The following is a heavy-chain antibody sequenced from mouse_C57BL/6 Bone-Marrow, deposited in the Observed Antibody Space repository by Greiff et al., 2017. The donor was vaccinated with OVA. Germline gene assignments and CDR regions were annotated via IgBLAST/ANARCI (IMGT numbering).Heavy chain of an antibody. J-gene: IGHJ3*01. CDR2: IDPENGDT. CDR1: GFNIKDDY. Sequence: EVQLQQSGAELVRPGASVKLSCTASGFNIKDDYMHWVKQRPEQGLEWIGWIDPENGDTEYASKFQGKATITADTSSNTAYLQLSSLTSEDTAVYYCTTGAYGSSLAWFAYWGQGTLVTVSA. D-gene: IGHD1-1*01. V-gene: IGHV14-4*01. CDR3: TTGAYGSSLAWFAY.